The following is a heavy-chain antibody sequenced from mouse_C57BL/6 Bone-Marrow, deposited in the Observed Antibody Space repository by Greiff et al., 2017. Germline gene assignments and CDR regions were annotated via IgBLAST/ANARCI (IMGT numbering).Heavy chain of an antibody. V-gene: IGHV1-64*01. J-gene: IGHJ4*01. CDR2: IHPNSGST. CDR1: GYTFTSYW. D-gene: IGHD2-2*01. Sequence: VQLQQPGAELVKPGASVKLSCKASGYTFTSYWIHWVKQRPGQGLEWIGMIHPNSGSTNYNEKFKSKATLTVDKSSSTAYMQLSSLTSEDSAVYYCARKKIEIYYGYDYYAMDYWGQGTSVTVSS. CDR3: ARKKIEIYYGYDYYAMDY.